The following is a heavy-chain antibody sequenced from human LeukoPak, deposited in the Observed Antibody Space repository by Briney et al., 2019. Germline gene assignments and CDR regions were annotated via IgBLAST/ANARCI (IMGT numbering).Heavy chain of an antibody. CDR2: ISGSGGST. Sequence: PGGSLRLSCAASGFTFSSYAMSWVRQAPGKGLEWVSAISGSGGSTYYADSVKGRFTISRDNSKNTLYLQMNSLRAEDTAVYYCAKDQYYYDSSGYSPPNHAPDYFDYWGQGTLVTVSS. CDR1: GFTFSSYA. J-gene: IGHJ4*02. D-gene: IGHD3-22*01. CDR3: AKDQYYYDSSGYSPPNHAPDYFDY. V-gene: IGHV3-23*01.